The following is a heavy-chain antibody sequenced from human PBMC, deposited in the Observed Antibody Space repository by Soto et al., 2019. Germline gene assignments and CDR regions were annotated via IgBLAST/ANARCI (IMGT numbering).Heavy chain of an antibody. D-gene: IGHD1-1*01. CDR1: GGTISSYY. Sequence: QVQLQESGPGLVKPSETLSLTCTVSGGTISSYYWNWIRQPPGKGLEWIGYIHDSGSTNYNPSLKSRVTISVDTYKNQFSLKLSSVTAADTAVYYCARRVQYYYGLDVWGQGTTVTVSS. V-gene: IGHV4-59*08. CDR3: ARRVQYYYGLDV. CDR2: IHDSGST. J-gene: IGHJ6*02.